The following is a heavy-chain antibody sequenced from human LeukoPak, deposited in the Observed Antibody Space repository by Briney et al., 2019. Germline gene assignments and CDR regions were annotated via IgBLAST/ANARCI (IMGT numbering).Heavy chain of an antibody. V-gene: IGHV3-23*01. Sequence: GRSLRLSCAASGFTFTTYAMTWVRQAPGQGLEWVSSILSGGNTYYAESVKGRFTISRDNSKNTLYVQMNSLRAEDTAVYYCVKSVASGTYYNNDCWGQGTLVTVSS. J-gene: IGHJ4*02. CDR3: VKSVASGTYYNNDC. CDR1: GFTFTTYA. CDR2: ILSGGNT. D-gene: IGHD3-10*01.